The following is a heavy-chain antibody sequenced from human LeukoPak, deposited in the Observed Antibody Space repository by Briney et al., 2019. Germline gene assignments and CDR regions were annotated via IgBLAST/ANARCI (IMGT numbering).Heavy chain of an antibody. Sequence: GGSLRLSCAASGFTFSSYAMNWVRQAPGKGLEWVSGISSSGGSTSYADSVKGRFTISRDNSKNTLYLQMNSLRAEDTAVYYCASWAYNLLTGAFDYWGQGTLVTVSS. CDR2: ISSSGGST. D-gene: IGHD3-9*01. J-gene: IGHJ4*02. V-gene: IGHV3-23*01. CDR1: GFTFSSYA. CDR3: ASWAYNLLTGAFDY.